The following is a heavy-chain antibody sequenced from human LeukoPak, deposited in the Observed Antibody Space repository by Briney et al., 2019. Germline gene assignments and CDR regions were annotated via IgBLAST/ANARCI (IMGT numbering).Heavy chain of an antibody. J-gene: IGHJ6*03. V-gene: IGHV4-59*12. D-gene: IGHD1-26*01. CDR1: GGSTTSYF. CDR3: ARVSSGGSYLGYPHYYYMDV. Sequence: SETLSLTCTVSGGSTTSYFWSWIRQPPGKGLEWIGHIYYSGSTNYNPSLKSRVTISVDTSKIHMKLSSVTAADTAVYFCARVSSGGSYLGYPHYYYMDVWGKGTTVTVSS. CDR2: IYYSGST.